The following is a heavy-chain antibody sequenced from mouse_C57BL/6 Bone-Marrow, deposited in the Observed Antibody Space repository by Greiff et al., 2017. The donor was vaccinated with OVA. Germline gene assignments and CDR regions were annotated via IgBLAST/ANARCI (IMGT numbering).Heavy chain of an antibody. CDR3: ARGKDDGYFYAMDY. CDR1: GYSFTGYY. CDR2: IYPYNGVS. V-gene: IGHV1-31*01. D-gene: IGHD2-3*01. J-gene: IGHJ4*01. Sequence: VQLQQPGAELVKPGASVKISCKASGYSFTGYYMHWVKQSHGNILDWIGYIYPYNGVSSYNQKFKGKATLTVDKSSSTAYMELRSLTSEDSAVYYCARGKDDGYFYAMDYWGQGTSVTVSS.